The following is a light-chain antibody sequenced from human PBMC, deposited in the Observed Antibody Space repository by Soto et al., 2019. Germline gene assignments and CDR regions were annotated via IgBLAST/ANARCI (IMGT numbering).Light chain of an antibody. J-gene: IGKJ1*01. CDR1: QSVGTK. Sequence: IVMTQSPATLSVSPGERANLSCRASQSVGTKLAWYQQTPGQAPRLLIYGASNRATGVPDGFSGSGSGTDFTLTISRLEPEDFAVYYCQQYGSSPWTFGQGTKVDIK. CDR2: GAS. V-gene: IGKV3-20*01. CDR3: QQYGSSPWT.